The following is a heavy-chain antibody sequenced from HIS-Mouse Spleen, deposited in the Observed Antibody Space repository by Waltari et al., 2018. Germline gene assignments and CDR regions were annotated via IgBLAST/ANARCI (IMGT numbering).Heavy chain of an antibody. CDR1: GYTFTGYY. J-gene: IGHJ4*02. Sequence: QVQLVQSGAEVKKPGASVKVSCKASGYTFTGYYMHWVRQAPGQGLGWMGWINPNRGGTNYAQKFKGRVTMTRDTSISTAYMELSRLRSDDTAVYYCARVSSGGSDFDYWGQGTLVTVSS. CDR2: INPNRGGT. D-gene: IGHD3-16*01. V-gene: IGHV1-2*02. CDR3: ARVSSGGSDFDY.